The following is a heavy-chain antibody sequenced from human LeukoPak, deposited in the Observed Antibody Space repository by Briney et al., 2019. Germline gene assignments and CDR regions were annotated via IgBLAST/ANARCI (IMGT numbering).Heavy chain of an antibody. J-gene: IGHJ3*02. V-gene: IGHV4-4*09. CDR3: ASLEGYCSSTSCYDAFDI. CDR1: GGSISSYY. Sequence: SETLSLTCTVSGGSISSYYWSWIRQPPGKGLEWIGYIYTSGSTNYNPSLKSRVTISVDTSKNQFSLKLSSVTAADTAVYYCASLEGYCSSTSCYDAFDIWGQGTMVTVSS. D-gene: IGHD2-2*01. CDR2: IYTSGST.